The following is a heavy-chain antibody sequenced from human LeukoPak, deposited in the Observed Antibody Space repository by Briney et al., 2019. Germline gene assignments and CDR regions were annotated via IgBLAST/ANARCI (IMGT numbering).Heavy chain of an antibody. V-gene: IGHV3-21*01. CDR3: ARCIGDHPTSWYYFDY. CDR2: ISSSSSYI. CDR1: GFTFSSYS. D-gene: IGHD4-17*01. Sequence: GGSLRLSCAASGFTFSSYSMNWVRQAPGKGLEWVSSISSSSSYIYYADSVKGRFTISRDNAKNSLYLQMNSLRAEDTAVYYCARCIGDHPTSWYYFDYWGQGTLVTVSS. J-gene: IGHJ4*02.